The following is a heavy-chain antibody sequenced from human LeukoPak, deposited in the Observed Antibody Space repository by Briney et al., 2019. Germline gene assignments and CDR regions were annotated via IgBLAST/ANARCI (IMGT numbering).Heavy chain of an antibody. CDR1: GGTFSSYA. D-gene: IGHD6-13*01. CDR3: ARSSIIAAAGPYYFDY. V-gene: IGHV1-69*06. CDR2: IIPIFGTA. J-gene: IGHJ4*02. Sequence: SVKVSCKASGGTFSSYAISWVRQAPGPGLEWMGGIIPIFGTANYAQKFQGRVTITADKSTSTAYMELSSLRSEDTAVYYCARSSIIAAAGPYYFDYWGQGTLVTVSS.